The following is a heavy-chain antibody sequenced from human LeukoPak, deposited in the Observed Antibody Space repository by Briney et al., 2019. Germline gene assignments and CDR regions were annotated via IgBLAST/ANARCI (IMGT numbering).Heavy chain of an antibody. J-gene: IGHJ4*02. V-gene: IGHV3-23*01. CDR1: GFTFSSYA. CDR2: ISGSGGST. CDR3: AKDSYYYDSSGYTPFDY. Sequence: GGSLRLSCAASGFTFSSYAMSWVRQAPGKGLEWVSAISGSGGSTYYADSVKGRFTISRDNSKNTLYLQMSSLRAEDTAVYYCAKDSYYYDSSGYTPFDYWGQGTLVTVSS. D-gene: IGHD3-22*01.